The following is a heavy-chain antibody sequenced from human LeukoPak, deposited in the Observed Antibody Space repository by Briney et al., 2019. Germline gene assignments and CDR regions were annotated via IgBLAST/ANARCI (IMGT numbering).Heavy chain of an antibody. J-gene: IGHJ3*02. CDR1: GLTFSSYS. D-gene: IGHD5-12*01. CDR2: ISSSSSYI. CDR3: ARGRVATIDDAFDI. V-gene: IGHV3-21*01. Sequence: GGSLRLSCAASGLTFSSYSMNWVRQAPGKGLEWVSSISSSSSYIYYADSVKGRFTISRDNAKNSLYLQMNSLRAEDTAVYYCARGRVATIDDAFDIWGQGTMVTVSS.